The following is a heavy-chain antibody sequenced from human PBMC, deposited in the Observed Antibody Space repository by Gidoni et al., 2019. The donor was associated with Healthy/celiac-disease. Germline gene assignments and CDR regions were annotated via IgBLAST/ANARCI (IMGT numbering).Heavy chain of an antibody. Sequence: QVQLVESGGGVVQPGRSLRLSCAASGFTFSSYAMHWVRQAPGKGLEWVAVISYDGSNKYYADSVKGRFTISRDNSKNTLYLQMNSLRAEDTAVYYCARDWSKYRNAAGLGDYWGQGTLVTVSS. D-gene: IGHD3-16*02. V-gene: IGHV3-30*01. CDR1: GFTFSSYA. CDR2: ISYDGSNK. CDR3: ARDWSKYRNAAGLGDY. J-gene: IGHJ4*02.